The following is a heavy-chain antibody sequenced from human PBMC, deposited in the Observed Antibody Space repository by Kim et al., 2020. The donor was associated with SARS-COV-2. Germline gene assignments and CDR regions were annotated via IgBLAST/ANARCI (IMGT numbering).Heavy chain of an antibody. V-gene: IGHV4-31*03. CDR1: GGSITRGNYY. CDR3: ARGPYDNSWGGLVLGGMDV. D-gene: IGHD3-16*01. J-gene: IGHJ6*02. CDR2: IYYSGLT. Sequence: SETLSLTCTVSGGSITRGNYYWIWIRQHPGKGLEWIGYIYYSGLTYYNPSVRSRFTISLDPSKNQFSLNLYSATAADPALYYCARGPYDNSWGGLVLGGMDVWGQGTTVTISS.